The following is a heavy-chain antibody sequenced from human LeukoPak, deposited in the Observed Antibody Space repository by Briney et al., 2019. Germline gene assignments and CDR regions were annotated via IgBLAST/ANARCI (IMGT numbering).Heavy chain of an antibody. J-gene: IGHJ6*03. D-gene: IGHD5-18*01. CDR3: ARVAVYTAIYYYMDV. Sequence: ASVKVSCKASGYTFTSYGISWVRQAPGQGLEWMGWISAYNGNTNYAQKLQGRVTMTTDTSTSTAYMELRSLRSEDTAVYYCARVAVYTAIYYYMDVWGKGTTVTVSS. CDR1: GYTFTSYG. CDR2: ISAYNGNT. V-gene: IGHV1-18*01.